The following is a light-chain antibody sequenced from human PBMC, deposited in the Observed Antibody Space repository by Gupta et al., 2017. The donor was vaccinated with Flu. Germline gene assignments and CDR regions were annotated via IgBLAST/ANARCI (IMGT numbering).Light chain of an antibody. CDR2: AAS. CDR1: QSISSY. V-gene: IGKV1-39*01. J-gene: IGKJ2*01. CDR3: QQSYSTPMYT. Sequence: SSLSASVGERVTITCRASQSISSYLNWYQQKPGKAPKLLIYAASSLQSGVPSRFSGSGSGTDFTLTISSLQPEDFATYYCQQSYSTPMYTFGQGTKLEIK.